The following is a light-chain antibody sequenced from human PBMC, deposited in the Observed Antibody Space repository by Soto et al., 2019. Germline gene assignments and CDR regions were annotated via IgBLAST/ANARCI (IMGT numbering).Light chain of an antibody. CDR2: GAS. CDR1: QDIGTW. V-gene: IGKV1-12*01. CDR3: HQANSYPWT. Sequence: DIQMTQSPSSVSASVGDRVTIICRGSQDIGTWLAWYQQKPGRTPKLLIYGASTLQSGVPSRFSGSGSGTEFTLTISSLQAEDFASYYCHQANSYPWTFGQGTTVEI. J-gene: IGKJ1*01.